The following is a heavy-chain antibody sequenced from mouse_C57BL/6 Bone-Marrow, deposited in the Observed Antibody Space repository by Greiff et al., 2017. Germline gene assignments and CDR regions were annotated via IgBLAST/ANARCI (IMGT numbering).Heavy chain of an antibody. Sequence: EVHLVESGPELVKPGASVKIPCKASGYTFTDYNMDWVKQSHGKSLEWIGDINPNNGGTIYNQKFKGKATLTVDKSSSTAYMELRSLTSEDTAVYYCARGDYDGGFDYWGQGTTLTVSS. CDR2: INPNNGGT. J-gene: IGHJ2*01. CDR3: ARGDYDGGFDY. V-gene: IGHV1-18*01. D-gene: IGHD2-4*01. CDR1: GYTFTDYN.